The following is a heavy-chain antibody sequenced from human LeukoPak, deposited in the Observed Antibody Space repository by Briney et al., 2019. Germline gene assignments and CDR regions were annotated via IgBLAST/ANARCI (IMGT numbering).Heavy chain of an antibody. D-gene: IGHD3-22*01. CDR1: GFTFDDYA. V-gene: IGHV3-9*01. J-gene: IGHJ4*02. Sequence: QPGRSLRLSCAASGFTFDDYAMHWVRQAPGKGLEWVSGIGWNSGSIGYADSVKGRFTISRDNAKNSLYLQMNSLRAEDTALYYCAKDMGWYYYDSSGSKGFDYWGQGTLVTVSS. CDR2: IGWNSGSI. CDR3: AKDMGWYYYDSSGSKGFDY.